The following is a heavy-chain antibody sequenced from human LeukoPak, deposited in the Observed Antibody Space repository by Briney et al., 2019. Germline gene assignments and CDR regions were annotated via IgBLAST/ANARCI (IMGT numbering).Heavy chain of an antibody. CDR3: ARLLPNYYYMDV. D-gene: IGHD2-15*01. Sequence: TSSETLSLTCAVYGGSFSGYYWSWIRQPPGKGLEWIGYIYYSGSTNYNPSLKSRVTISVDTSKNQFSLKLSSVTAADTAVYYCARLLPNYYYMDVWGKGTTVTISS. V-gene: IGHV4-59*01. J-gene: IGHJ6*03. CDR2: IYYSGST. CDR1: GGSFSGYY.